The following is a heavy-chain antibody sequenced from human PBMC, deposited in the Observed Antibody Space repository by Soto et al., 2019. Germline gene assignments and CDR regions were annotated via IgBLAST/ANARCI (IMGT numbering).Heavy chain of an antibody. V-gene: IGHV1-18*04. CDR2: ISAKNGNT. D-gene: IGHD3-22*01. CDR1: GYNLSTYT. CDR3: ASGYFDHFFDF. J-gene: IGHJ4*02. Sequence: QVHLVQSGGEVKKPGASVIVSCKPSGYNLSTYTLNWVRQAPGHGLEWIGWISAKNGNTDYPRKFQGRVTVTMDTYTTTSYMEVRNLRSDDTAGYYCASGYFDHFFDFWGQGTLVTVSS.